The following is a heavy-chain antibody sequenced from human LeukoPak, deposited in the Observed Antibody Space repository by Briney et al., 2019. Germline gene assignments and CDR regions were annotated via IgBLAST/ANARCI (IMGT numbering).Heavy chain of an antibody. Sequence: GGSLRLSCAASGFXFSSYTINRVRQAPGKGLEWVSSISSSSSYMYYADSVKGRFTISRDNAKNSLYLQMNSLRAEDTAVYYCARDRDVPAIGMDVWGQGTTVTVSS. CDR3: ARDRDVPAIGMDV. CDR2: ISSSSSYM. J-gene: IGHJ6*02. V-gene: IGHV3-21*06. CDR1: GFXFSSYT.